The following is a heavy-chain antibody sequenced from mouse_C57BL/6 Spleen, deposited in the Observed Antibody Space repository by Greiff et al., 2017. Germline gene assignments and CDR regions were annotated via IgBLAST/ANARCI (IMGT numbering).Heavy chain of an antibody. CDR2: IDPEDGET. V-gene: IGHV14-2*01. J-gene: IGHJ4*01. CDR1: GFNIKDYY. D-gene: IGHD1-1*01. Sequence: EVNVVESGAELVKPGASVKLSCTASGFNIKDYYMHWVKQRTEQGLEWIGRIDPEDGETKYAPKFQGKATITADTSSNTAYLQLSSLTSEDTAVYYCARLYYYGSSYDYYAMDYWGQGTSVTVSS. CDR3: ARLYYYGSSYDYYAMDY.